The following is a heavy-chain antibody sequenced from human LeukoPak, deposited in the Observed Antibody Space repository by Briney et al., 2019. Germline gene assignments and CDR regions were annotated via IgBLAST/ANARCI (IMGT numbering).Heavy chain of an antibody. D-gene: IGHD2-2*01. CDR3: ARDLPLHIVVVPAAPGGMDV. Sequence: ASVKVSCKASGYTFTSYGISWVRQAPGQGLEWMGRIIPILGIANYAQKFQGRVTITADKSTSTAYMELSSLRSEDTAVYYCARDLPLHIVVVPAAPGGMDVWGQGTTVTVSS. J-gene: IGHJ6*02. CDR1: GYTFTSYG. V-gene: IGHV1-69*04. CDR2: IIPILGIA.